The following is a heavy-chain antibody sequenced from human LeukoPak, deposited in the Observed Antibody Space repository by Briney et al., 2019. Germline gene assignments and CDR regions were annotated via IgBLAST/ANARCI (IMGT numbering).Heavy chain of an antibody. Sequence: GGSLRLSCVASGFTFTSYAMSWVRQAPEKGLEWVSVLSGSGGTTDYADSVQGRFTISRDNSKNTLYLQMNSLRAEDTAVYYCAKDRYASGTYYISIWGQGTLVTASS. CDR3: AKDRYASGTYYISI. CDR1: GFTFTSYA. V-gene: IGHV3-23*01. J-gene: IGHJ4*02. D-gene: IGHD3-10*01. CDR2: LSGSGGTT.